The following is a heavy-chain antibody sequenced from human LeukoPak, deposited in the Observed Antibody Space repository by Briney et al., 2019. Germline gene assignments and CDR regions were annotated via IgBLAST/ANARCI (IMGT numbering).Heavy chain of an antibody. CDR3: ARAGDAGGTFDY. J-gene: IGHJ4*02. V-gene: IGHV4-34*01. Sequence: SETLSLTCAVYGGSFSGYYWSWIRQPPGKGLEWIGEINHSGSTNYNPSLKSRVTISVDTSKNQFSLKLSSATAADTAVYYCARAGDAGGTFDYWGQGTLVTVSS. D-gene: IGHD3-16*01. CDR1: GGSFSGYY. CDR2: INHSGST.